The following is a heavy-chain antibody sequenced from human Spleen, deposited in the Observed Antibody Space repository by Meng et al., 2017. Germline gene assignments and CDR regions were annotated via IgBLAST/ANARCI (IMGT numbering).Heavy chain of an antibody. CDR1: GGSISSSSYY. CDR2: IYYSGST. D-gene: IGHD6-19*01. V-gene: IGHV4-39*07. J-gene: IGHJ4*02. Sequence: SETLSLTCTVSGGSISSSSYYWGWIRQPPGKGLEWIGSIYYSGSTYYNPSLKSRVTISVDTSKNQFSLKLSSVTAADTAVYYCARDRKYGSGWSIEGDYWGQGTLVTVSS. CDR3: ARDRKYGSGWSIEGDY.